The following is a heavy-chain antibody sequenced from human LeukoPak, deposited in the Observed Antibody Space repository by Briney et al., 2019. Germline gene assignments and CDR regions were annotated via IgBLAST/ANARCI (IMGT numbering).Heavy chain of an antibody. CDR2: ISGSGHST. Sequence: PGESLRLSCAASGFTFSSYAMSWVRQAPGKGLEWVSVISGSGHSTHYADSAKGRFTISRDNSKNTVYLQMNSLRVEDTALYYCAKESPHLDYWGQGTLVTVSS. J-gene: IGHJ4*02. V-gene: IGHV3-23*01. CDR3: AKESPHLDY. CDR1: GFTFSSYA.